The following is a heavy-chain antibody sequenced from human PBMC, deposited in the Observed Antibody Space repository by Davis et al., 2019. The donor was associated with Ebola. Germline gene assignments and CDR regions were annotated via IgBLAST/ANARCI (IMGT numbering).Heavy chain of an antibody. CDR3: ARDRPGLFRGVYGMDV. CDR1: GYTFTSYY. V-gene: IGHV1-2*04. J-gene: IGHJ6*02. D-gene: IGHD3-10*01. CDR2: INPNSGGT. Sequence: ASVKVSCKASGYTFTSYYMHWVRQAPGQGLEWMGWINPNSGGTNYAQKFQGWVTMTRDTSISTAYMELSRLRSDDTAVYYCARDRPGLFRGVYGMDVWGQGTTVTVSS.